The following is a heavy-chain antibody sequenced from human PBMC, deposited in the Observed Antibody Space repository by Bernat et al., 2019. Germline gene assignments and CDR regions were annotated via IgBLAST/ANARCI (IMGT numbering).Heavy chain of an antibody. J-gene: IGHJ6*02. D-gene: IGHD1-26*01. CDR3: AWDSATRNSHCGMDV. CDR1: GFTFSHCY. V-gene: IGHV3-11*05. CDR2: ISGRSSYI. Sequence: QVQLVESGGGLVKPGGSLRLSCAASGFTFSHCYMNWIRQAAGKGLGWVSYISGRSSYITYADSVEARFTISGGNAKKSLYLNMNSLRAEDTVVYYCAWDSATRNSHCGMDVWGQGTT.